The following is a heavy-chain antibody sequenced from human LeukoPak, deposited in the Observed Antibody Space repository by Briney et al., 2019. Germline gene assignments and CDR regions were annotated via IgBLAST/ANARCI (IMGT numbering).Heavy chain of an antibody. J-gene: IGHJ4*02. Sequence: GGSLRLSCAASGFTFSSYSMNWVRQAPGKGLEWVSYISSSISTIYYADSVTGRFTISRDNAKNSLYLQMNGLRDEDTAVYYCARGRAAVAGPFDYWGQGTLVTVSS. D-gene: IGHD6-19*01. CDR2: ISSSISTI. CDR3: ARGRAAVAGPFDY. V-gene: IGHV3-48*02. CDR1: GFTFSSYS.